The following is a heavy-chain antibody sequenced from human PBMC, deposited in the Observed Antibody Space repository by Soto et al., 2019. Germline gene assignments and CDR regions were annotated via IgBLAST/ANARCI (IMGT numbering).Heavy chain of an antibody. CDR1: GDTFTSHW. V-gene: IGHV5-51*01. Sequence: GESLKISCKGSGDTFTSHWIAWVRQMPGKGLELMGLTYPADSDTRYSPSFEGQVTISVDKSISTAYLQWSSLKASDTAMYYCVRPQAKELGTIRGAFDIWGQGTKVTVSS. CDR3: VRPQAKELGTIRGAFDI. J-gene: IGHJ3*02. D-gene: IGHD3-10*01. CDR2: TYPADSDT.